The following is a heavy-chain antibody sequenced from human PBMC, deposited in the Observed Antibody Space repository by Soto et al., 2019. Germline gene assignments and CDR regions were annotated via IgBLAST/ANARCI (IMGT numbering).Heavy chain of an antibody. D-gene: IGHD6-19*01. J-gene: IGHJ4*02. V-gene: IGHV2-5*02. CDR2: IYWDDDK. CDR1: GFSLSTTRVA. Sequence: QITLKESGPTLVKPTQTLTLTCTFSGFSLSTTRVAVGWIRQPPGKALEWLALIYWDDDKRYSPFLKSRLTRXXXPXXNKVVLTMTNMDPVDTATYYCAHSVVAGLGYYFDYWGQGTLVTVSS. CDR3: AHSVVAGLGYYFDY.